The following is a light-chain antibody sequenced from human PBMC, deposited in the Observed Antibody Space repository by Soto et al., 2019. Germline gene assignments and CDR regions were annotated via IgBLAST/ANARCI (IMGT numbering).Light chain of an antibody. V-gene: IGLV1-40*01. J-gene: IGLJ1*01. CDR3: QSYDSSLSGYV. Sequence: QSVLTQPPSVSEAPGQRVTISCTGSSSNIGAGYEAHWYQQVPGTAPKLLIYENNNRPSGVPDRFSGPKSGTSAPLAITGLQAADEAEYYCQSYDSSLSGYVFGTGTKLTVL. CDR1: SSNIGAGYE. CDR2: ENN.